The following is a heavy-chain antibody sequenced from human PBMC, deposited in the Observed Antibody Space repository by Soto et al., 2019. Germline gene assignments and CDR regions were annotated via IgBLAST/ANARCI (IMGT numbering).Heavy chain of an antibody. J-gene: IGHJ6*02. Sequence: SETLSLTCAVYGGSFSGYYWSWIRQPPGKGLEWIGEINHSGSTNYNPSLKSRVTISVDTSKNQFSLKLSSVTAADTAVYYCARGETYYYYGMDVWGQGTTVTVSS. CDR2: INHSGST. V-gene: IGHV4-34*01. CDR3: ARGETYYYYGMDV. CDR1: GGSFSGYY.